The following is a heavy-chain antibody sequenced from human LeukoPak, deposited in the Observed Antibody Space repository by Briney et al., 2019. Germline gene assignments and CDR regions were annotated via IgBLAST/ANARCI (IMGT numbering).Heavy chain of an antibody. J-gene: IGHJ4*02. V-gene: IGHV3-7*01. CDR2: IKQDGSET. D-gene: IGHD2-2*01. CDR3: ARDAMSRTADY. CDR1: GFTFSSYW. Sequence: PGGSLRLSCAASGFTFSSYWMSWVRQAPGKGLEWVGNIKQDGSETYFVDSVKGRFTISRDNAKNSLYLQMNSLRAEDTAVYYCARDAMSRTADYWGRGTLVTVSS.